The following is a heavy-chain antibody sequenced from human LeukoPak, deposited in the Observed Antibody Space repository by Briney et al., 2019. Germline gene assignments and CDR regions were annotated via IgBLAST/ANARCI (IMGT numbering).Heavy chain of an antibody. CDR3: ARGVYTSGWYPDTFDY. J-gene: IGHJ4*02. D-gene: IGHD6-19*01. Sequence: GGSLRLSCAASGFTFDDYGMSWLRQVPGKGLEWVSGINRNGGRVGYVDSVKGRFTISRDNAMNSLYLQMNSLRAEDTALYYCARGVYTSGWYPDTFDYWGQGTLVTVSS. CDR2: INRNGGRV. V-gene: IGHV3-20*04. CDR1: GFTFDDYG.